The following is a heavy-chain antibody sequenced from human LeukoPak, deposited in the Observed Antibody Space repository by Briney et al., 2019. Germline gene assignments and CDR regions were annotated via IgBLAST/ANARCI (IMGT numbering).Heavy chain of an antibody. CDR3: ARDNYYGSGENWFDP. CDR2: ISSSSSYI. Sequence: GGSLRLSCAASGFTFSSYSMNWVRQAPGKGLEWVSSISSSSSYIYYADSVKGRFTISRDNAKNPLYLQMNSLRAEDTAVYYCARDNYYGSGENWFDPWGQGTLVTVSS. D-gene: IGHD3-10*01. J-gene: IGHJ5*02. V-gene: IGHV3-21*01. CDR1: GFTFSSYS.